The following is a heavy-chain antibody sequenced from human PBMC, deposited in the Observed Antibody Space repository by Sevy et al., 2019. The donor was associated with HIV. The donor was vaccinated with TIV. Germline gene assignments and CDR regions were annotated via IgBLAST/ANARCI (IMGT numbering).Heavy chain of an antibody. D-gene: IGHD3-3*01. CDR2: IKPAGSDK. J-gene: IGHJ4*02. CDR3: AQETYWRFDT. V-gene: IGHV3-7*01. Sequence: GGSLRLSCAASGFSFSAYWMNWVRQAPGKGLEWVANIKPAGSDKHYVDSAEGRFTISRDNAKNSLYLQMNSLRVEDTAMYYCAQETYWRFDTWGQGTLVTVSS. CDR1: GFSFSAYW.